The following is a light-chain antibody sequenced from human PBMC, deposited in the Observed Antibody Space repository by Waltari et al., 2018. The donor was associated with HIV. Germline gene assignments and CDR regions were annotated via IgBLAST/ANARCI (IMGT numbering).Light chain of an antibody. V-gene: IGLV1-40*01. CDR1: SSNIGAGYD. J-gene: IGLJ2*01. CDR3: QSYDTRLSGSVV. CDR2: ENS. Sequence: QSVLTQPPSVSGAPGQRVTIPCTGSSSNIGAGYDVHWYQQLPGTAPKLLIYENSKRPSGVPDRCSGSKSGTSASLAITGLQADDEADYYCQSYDTRLSGSVVFGGGTKLTVL.